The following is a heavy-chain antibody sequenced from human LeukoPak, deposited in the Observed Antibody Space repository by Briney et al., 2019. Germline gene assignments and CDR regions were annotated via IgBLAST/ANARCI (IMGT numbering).Heavy chain of an antibody. CDR2: IYYSGST. D-gene: IGHD1-26*01. CDR3: ARAPRSYYVFDY. CDR1: GGSISSYY. Sequence: PSETLSLTYTVSGGSISSYYWSWIRQPPGKGLEWIGYIYYSGSTNYNPSLKSRVTISVDTSKNQFSLKLSSVTAADTAVYYCARAPRSYYVFDYWGQGTLVTVSS. J-gene: IGHJ4*02. V-gene: IGHV4-59*01.